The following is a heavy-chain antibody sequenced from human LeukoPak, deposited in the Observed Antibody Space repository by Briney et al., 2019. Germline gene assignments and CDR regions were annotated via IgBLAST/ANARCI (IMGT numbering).Heavy chain of an antibody. Sequence: ESGPTLVKPTQTLTLTCTFSGFSLSTSGVSVGWIRQPPGKALEWLALIYWDDDKRHSPSLKSRLTITKDTSKNQVVLTMTNMDPVDTATYYCAYSTDGLLRYFDGGGDAFDIWGQGTMVTVSS. CDR1: GFSLSTSGVS. V-gene: IGHV2-5*02. J-gene: IGHJ3*02. CDR2: IYWDDDK. CDR3: AYSTDGLLRYFDGGGDAFDI. D-gene: IGHD3-9*01.